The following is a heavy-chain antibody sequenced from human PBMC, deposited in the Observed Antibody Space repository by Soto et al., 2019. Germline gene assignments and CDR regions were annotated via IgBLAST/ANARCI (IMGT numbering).Heavy chain of an antibody. J-gene: IGHJ3*01. V-gene: IGHV1-69*01. CDR3: ARLRRDWGDAFDL. CDR2: IIPVFDKA. D-gene: IGHD3-16*01. CDR1: GGSFGSSA. Sequence: QVQLVQSGADVKKPGSSVKVSCKTSGGSFGSSAISWVRQAPAQGLEWMGEIIPVFDKAHYAQNFQGRLTITADELTGTVFMELSSLRSEETAVYFCARLRRDWGDAFDLWGLGTFVTVSS.